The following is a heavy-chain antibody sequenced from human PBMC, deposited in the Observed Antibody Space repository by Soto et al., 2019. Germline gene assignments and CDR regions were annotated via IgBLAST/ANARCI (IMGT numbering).Heavy chain of an antibody. CDR2: IYYTGDT. CDR3: ARGGRTAAAGVFDY. D-gene: IGHD6-13*01. Sequence: QVQLQESGPGLVKPSQTLSLTCTVSGGSISSGGYYWNWIRQHPGKGLEWIGYIYYTGDTYYNPSLKSRVTISLDTSTNQFPLRLSSVTAADTAVYYCARGGRTAAAGVFDYWGQGTLVTVSS. V-gene: IGHV4-31*03. CDR1: GGSISSGGYY. J-gene: IGHJ4*02.